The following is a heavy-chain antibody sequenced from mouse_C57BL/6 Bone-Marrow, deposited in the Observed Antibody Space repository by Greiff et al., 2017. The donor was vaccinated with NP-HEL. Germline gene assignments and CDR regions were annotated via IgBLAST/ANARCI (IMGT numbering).Heavy chain of an antibody. Sequence: LVESGAELVRPGSSVKLSCKASGYTFTSYWMDWVKQRPGQGLEWIGNIYPSDSETHYNQKFKDKATLTVDKSSSTAYMQLSSLTSEDSAVYYCARSGDYDAPYAMDYWGQGTSVTVSS. D-gene: IGHD2-4*01. CDR2: IYPSDSET. V-gene: IGHV1-61*01. CDR1: GYTFTSYW. J-gene: IGHJ4*01. CDR3: ARSGDYDAPYAMDY.